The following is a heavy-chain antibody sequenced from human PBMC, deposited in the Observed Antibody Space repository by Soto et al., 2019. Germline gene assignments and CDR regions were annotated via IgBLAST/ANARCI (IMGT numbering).Heavy chain of an antibody. D-gene: IGHD6-13*01. CDR2: IWYDGSNK. Sequence: GSLRLSCAASGFTFSSYGMHWVRQAPGKGLEWVAVIWYDGSNKYYADSVKGRFTISRDNSKNTLYLQMNSLRAEDTAVYYCARVPTRLAAAGNSGIDYWGQGTLVTVSS. CDR3: ARVPTRLAAAGNSGIDY. J-gene: IGHJ4*02. CDR1: GFTFSSYG. V-gene: IGHV3-33*01.